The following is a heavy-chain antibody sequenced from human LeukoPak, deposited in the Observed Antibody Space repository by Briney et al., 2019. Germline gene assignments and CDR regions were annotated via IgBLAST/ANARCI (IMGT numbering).Heavy chain of an antibody. CDR3: ARVPGVYYDISIGFGSGWFDP. CDR2: ISSNGIT. V-gene: IGHV4-38-2*02. Sequence: SETLSLTCFVSGYGINIDYSWGWIRQSPGKGLEWLGVISSNGITYYNPSLRGRVAISEDTSKNQLSLMVKSMTATDTAMYYCARVPGVYYDISIGFGSGWFDPWGQGILVTVSS. CDR1: GYGINIDYS. D-gene: IGHD3-9*01. J-gene: IGHJ5*02.